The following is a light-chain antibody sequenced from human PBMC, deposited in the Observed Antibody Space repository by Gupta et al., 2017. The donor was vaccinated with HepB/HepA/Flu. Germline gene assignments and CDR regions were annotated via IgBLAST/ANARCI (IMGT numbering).Light chain of an antibody. CDR3: CSYAGSSTYV. CDR1: SSYVGSYNL. Sequence: QSALTQPASVSGSPGQANTISCTGTSSYVGSYNLVSWYQQHPGKPPKLMIYEVSKRPSGVSNRFSGSKSVNTASLTISGLQPEDEADYYCCSYAGSSTYVFVPGTKVTVL. V-gene: IGLV2-23*02. J-gene: IGLJ1*01. CDR2: EVS.